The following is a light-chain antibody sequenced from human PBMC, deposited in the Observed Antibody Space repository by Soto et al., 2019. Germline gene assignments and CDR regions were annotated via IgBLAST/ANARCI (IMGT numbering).Light chain of an antibody. CDR3: QQYYSYPRT. CDR1: QGNSSY. Sequence: AIRMTQSPSSFSASTGDRVTITCRASQGNSSYLAWYQQKPGKAPKLLIYAASTLQSGVPSRFSGSGSGTDFTLTIICFQSEDFATYYCQQYYSYPRTFGQGTKV. V-gene: IGKV1-8*01. CDR2: AAS. J-gene: IGKJ1*01.